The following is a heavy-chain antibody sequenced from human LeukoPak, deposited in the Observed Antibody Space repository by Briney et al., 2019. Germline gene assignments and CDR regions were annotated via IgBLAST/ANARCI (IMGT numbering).Heavy chain of an antibody. V-gene: IGHV4-38-2*01. CDR3: ARYDSRGSASTRFDY. D-gene: IGHD3-16*01. CDR2: IYGTGST. Sequence: SETLSLTCAVSGYSLGKNYYWGWIRQPPGKGLEWIGRIYGTGSTSYNPSLMNRVTMSVDTSKNHFSLKLTSVTAADTAVYYCARYDSRGSASTRFDYWGQGILVTSSS. J-gene: IGHJ4*02. CDR1: GYSLGKNYY.